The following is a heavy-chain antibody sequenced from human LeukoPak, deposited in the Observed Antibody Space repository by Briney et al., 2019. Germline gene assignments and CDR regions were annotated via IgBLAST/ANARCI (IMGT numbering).Heavy chain of an antibody. V-gene: IGHV3-64*04. CDR3: ASSGSYRFDY. J-gene: IGHJ4*02. D-gene: IGHD1-26*01. Sequence: GGSLRLSCSASGFTFSSYAMHWVRQAPGKGLEYVSAISSNGGSTYYADSVKGRFTISRDNAKNSLYLQMNSLRDEDTAVYYCASSGSYRFDYWGQGTLVTVSS. CDR2: ISSNGGST. CDR1: GFTFSSYA.